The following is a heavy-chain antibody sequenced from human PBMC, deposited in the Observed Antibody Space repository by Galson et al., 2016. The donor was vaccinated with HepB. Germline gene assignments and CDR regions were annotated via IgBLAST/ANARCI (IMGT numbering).Heavy chain of an antibody. V-gene: IGHV3-30*03. J-gene: IGHJ4*02. D-gene: IGHD6-25*01. Sequence: SLRLSCAVSGFGSWTFGIHWVRQASGKGLEWVAAISWDGRSEWYAASVKGRFSTSRDNSKGMVYLQMNSLRVEDTALYYCATRTLADCSGGICHKVPGDYWGQGTLVTVSS. CDR3: ATRTLADCSGGICHKVPGDY. CDR2: ISWDGRSE. CDR1: GFGSWTFG.